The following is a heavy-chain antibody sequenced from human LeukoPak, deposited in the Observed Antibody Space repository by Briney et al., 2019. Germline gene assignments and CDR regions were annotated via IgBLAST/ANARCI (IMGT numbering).Heavy chain of an antibody. CDR2: IYYSGST. Sequence: TTSETLSLTCTVSGGSISSYYWSWIRQPPGKGLEWIGYIYYSGSTNYNPSLRSRVTISVDTSKNQFSLKLSSMTAADTAVYYCARGDYGVQIDYWGQGTLVTVSS. CDR1: GGSISSYY. D-gene: IGHD4-17*01. J-gene: IGHJ4*02. CDR3: ARGDYGVQIDY. V-gene: IGHV4-59*01.